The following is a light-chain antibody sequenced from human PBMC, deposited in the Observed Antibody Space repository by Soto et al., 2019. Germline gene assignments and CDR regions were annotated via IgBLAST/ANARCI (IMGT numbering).Light chain of an antibody. J-gene: IGLJ1*01. V-gene: IGLV2-14*01. Sequence: QSVLTQPASVSGSPGQSITISCTGTSSDVGGYNYVSWYQQHPGKAPKLMIYDVSNRPSGVSNRFSGSKSGNTASLTISGLQAEDEADYYCSSYISSSFYVFGTGTKLTVL. CDR1: SSDVGGYNY. CDR2: DVS. CDR3: SSYISSSFYV.